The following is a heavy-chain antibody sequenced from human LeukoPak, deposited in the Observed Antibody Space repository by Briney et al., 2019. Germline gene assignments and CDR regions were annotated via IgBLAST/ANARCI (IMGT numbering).Heavy chain of an antibody. J-gene: IGHJ4*02. V-gene: IGHV4-39*01. CDR1: GGSISSRSYY. CDR3: ATQRWLTNFDY. D-gene: IGHD5-24*01. Sequence: SETLSLTCTVSGGSISSRSYYWGWIRQPPGKGLEWIGSIYYSGSTYYNPSLKSRVTISVDTSKNQFSLKLSSVTAADTAVYYCATQRWLTNFDYWGQGTLVTVSS. CDR2: IYYSGST.